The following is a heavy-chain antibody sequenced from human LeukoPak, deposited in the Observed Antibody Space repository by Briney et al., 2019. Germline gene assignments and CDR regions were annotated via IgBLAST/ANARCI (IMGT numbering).Heavy chain of an antibody. J-gene: IGHJ4*02. CDR2: IIPILGIA. V-gene: IGHV1-69*04. CDR1: GGTFSSYA. CDR3: ARDRGSEMATQFDY. D-gene: IGHD5-24*01. Sequence: SVKVSCKASGGTFSSYAISWVRQAPGQGLEWMGRIIPILGIANYAQKFQGRVTITADKSTSTAYMELSSLRSEDTAVYYCARDRGSEMATQFDYWGQGTLVTVSS.